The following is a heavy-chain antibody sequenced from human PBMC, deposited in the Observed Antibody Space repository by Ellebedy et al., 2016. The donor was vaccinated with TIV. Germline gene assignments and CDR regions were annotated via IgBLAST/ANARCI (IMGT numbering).Heavy chain of an antibody. V-gene: IGHV1-2*02. J-gene: IGHJ4*02. CDR3: ARGMTRYCSSTSCYFAMRY. D-gene: IGHD2-2*01. Sequence: ASVKVSXXASGYTFTGYYMHWVRQAPGQGLEWMGWINPNSGGTNYAQKFQGRVTMTRDTSISTAYMELSRLRSDDTAVYYCARGMTRYCSSTSCYFAMRYWGQGTLVTVSS. CDR1: GYTFTGYY. CDR2: INPNSGGT.